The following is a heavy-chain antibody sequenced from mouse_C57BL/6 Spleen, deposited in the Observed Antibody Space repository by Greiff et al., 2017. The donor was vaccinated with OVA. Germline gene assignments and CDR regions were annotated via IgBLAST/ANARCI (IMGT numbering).Heavy chain of an antibody. V-gene: IGHV1-61*01. CDR3: AREAYYRGFAD. D-gene: IGHD1-1*01. CDR2: FYPSDSET. CDR1: GYTFTSYW. J-gene: IGHJ3*01. Sequence: VQLKESGAELVRPGSSVQLSCKASGYTFTSYWMDWVKQRPGQGLEWIGNFYPSDSETHYNQKFKDKATWTVDKSSSTAYMQLSSLSSEDCAVEYCAREAYYRGFADWGQGTLVTVSA.